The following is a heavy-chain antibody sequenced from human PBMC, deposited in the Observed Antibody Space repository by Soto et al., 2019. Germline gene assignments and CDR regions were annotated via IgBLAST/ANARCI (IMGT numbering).Heavy chain of an antibody. J-gene: IGHJ4*02. CDR2: IYYSGST. Sequence: SETLSLTCTVSGGSVSSGSYYWSWIRQPPGKGLEWIGYIYYSGSTNYNPSLKSRVTISVDTSKNQFSLKLSSVTAADTAVYYCARGHVDTAMVDYWGQGTLVTAPQ. CDR3: ARGHVDTAMVDY. CDR1: GGSVSSGSYY. V-gene: IGHV4-61*01. D-gene: IGHD5-18*01.